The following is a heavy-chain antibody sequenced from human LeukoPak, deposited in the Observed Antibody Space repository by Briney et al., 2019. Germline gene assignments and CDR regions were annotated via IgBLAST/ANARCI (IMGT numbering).Heavy chain of an antibody. J-gene: IGHJ5*02. CDR3: ARAIASTNNWFDP. V-gene: IGHV4-30-2*01. CDR1: GGSISSSGSY. D-gene: IGHD6-25*01. Sequence: SETLSLTCSVSGGSISSSGSYWSWIRQPPGKGLEWIGYIYHSGSTYYNPSLKSRVTISVDRSKNQFSLKLSSVTAADTAVYYCARAIASTNNWFDPWGQGTLVTVSS. CDR2: IYHSGST.